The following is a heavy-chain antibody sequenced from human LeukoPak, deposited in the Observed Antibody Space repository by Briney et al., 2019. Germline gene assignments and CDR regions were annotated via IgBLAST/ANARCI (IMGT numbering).Heavy chain of an antibody. CDR2: INHSGST. CDR3: ARGPCLFDY. Sequence: SETLSLTCAVYGGSFSGYYWSWIRQPPGKGLEWIGEINHSGSTNYNPSLKSRVTISVDTSKNQFSLKLSSVTAADTAVYYCARGPCLFDYWGQGTLVTVSS. J-gene: IGHJ4*02. V-gene: IGHV4-34*01. CDR1: GGSFSGYY.